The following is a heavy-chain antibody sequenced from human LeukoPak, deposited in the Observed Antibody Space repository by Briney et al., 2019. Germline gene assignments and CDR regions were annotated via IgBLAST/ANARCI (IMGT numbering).Heavy chain of an antibody. V-gene: IGHV1-69*01. D-gene: IGHD3-10*01. CDR2: IIPIFGTA. CDR3: ARVDYYYGSGSPSLYFDY. Sequence: GSSVKVSCKASGGTFSSYAISWVRQAPGQGLEWMGGIIPIFGTANYAQKFQGRVTITADESTSTAYMELSSLRSEDTAVYYCARVDYYYGSGSPSLYFDYWGQGTLVTVSS. CDR1: GGTFSSYA. J-gene: IGHJ4*02.